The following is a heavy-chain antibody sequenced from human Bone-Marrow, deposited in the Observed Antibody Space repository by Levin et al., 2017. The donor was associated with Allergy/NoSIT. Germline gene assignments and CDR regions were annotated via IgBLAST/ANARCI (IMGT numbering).Heavy chain of an antibody. V-gene: IGHV3-21*01. CDR3: ARSTPDGGVAGGGWCDP. Sequence: GGSLRLSCAVSDFSFSSHCMNWIRQPPGKGLEWLSSISKGSTNTYNAESVKCRFTIPGDNAKRSLYLQMNSLSVEVTAVYYGARSTPDGGVAGGGWCDPWGQGTLVTISS. CDR2: ISKGSTNT. D-gene: IGHD6-19*01. J-gene: IGHJ5*02. CDR1: DFSFSSHC.